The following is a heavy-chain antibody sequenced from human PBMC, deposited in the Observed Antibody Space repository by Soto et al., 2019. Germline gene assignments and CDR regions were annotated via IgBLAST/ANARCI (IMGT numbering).Heavy chain of an antibody. D-gene: IGHD6-6*01. CDR1: GGSFSGYY. J-gene: IGHJ4*02. V-gene: IGHV4-34*01. CDR2: INHSGST. Sequence: QVQLQQWGAGLLKPSETLSLTCAVYGGSFSGYYWSWIRQLPGKGLEWIGEINHSGSTNYNPSLKSRVTISVDTSKNQFSLKLSSVTAADTAVYYCASRTLVRGYYWGQGTLVTVSS. CDR3: ASRTLVRGYY.